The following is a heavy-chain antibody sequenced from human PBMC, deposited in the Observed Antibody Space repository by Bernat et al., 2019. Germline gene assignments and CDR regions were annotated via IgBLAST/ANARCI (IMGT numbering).Heavy chain of an antibody. CDR2: ISGSGGST. Sequence: EVQLLESGGGLVQPGGSLRLSCAASGFTFSSYAMSWVRQAPGKGLEWVSAISGSGGSTYYADSVKGRFTISRDNAKNTLYLKMNSRRAEDRAVYYCAKSHSGYEKGGLDYGAQGTMVTPSS. D-gene: IGHD5-12*01. CDR3: AKSHSGYEKGGLDY. J-gene: IGHJ4*02. CDR1: GFTFSSYA. V-gene: IGHV3-23*01.